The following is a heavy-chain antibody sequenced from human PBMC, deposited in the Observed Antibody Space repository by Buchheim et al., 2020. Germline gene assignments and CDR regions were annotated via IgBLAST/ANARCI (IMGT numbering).Heavy chain of an antibody. CDR2: ISYDGSNK. V-gene: IGHV3-30*18. Sequence: QVQLVESGGGVVQPGRSLRLSCAASGFTFSSYGMHWVRQAPGKGLEWVAVISYDGSNKYYADSVKGRFTISRDNSKNTLYLQMNSLRAEDTAVYYCAKDGQSYYYYYGMDVWGQGTT. D-gene: IGHD6-19*01. CDR1: GFTFSSYG. J-gene: IGHJ6*02. CDR3: AKDGQSYYYYYGMDV.